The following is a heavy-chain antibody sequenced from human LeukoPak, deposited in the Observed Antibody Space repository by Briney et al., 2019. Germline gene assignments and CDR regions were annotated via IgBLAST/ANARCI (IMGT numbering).Heavy chain of an antibody. D-gene: IGHD5-18*01. V-gene: IGHV3-7*01. CDR3: ARFLSGYSYGNFDY. CDR2: IKQDGSEK. CDR1: GFTFSSYW. J-gene: IGHJ4*02. Sequence: PGGSLRLSCAASGFTFSSYWMSWVRQAPGKGLEWVANIKQDGSEKYYVDSVKGRFTISRDNAKNSLYLQMNSLRAEDTAVYHCARFLSGYSYGNFDYWGQGTLVTVSS.